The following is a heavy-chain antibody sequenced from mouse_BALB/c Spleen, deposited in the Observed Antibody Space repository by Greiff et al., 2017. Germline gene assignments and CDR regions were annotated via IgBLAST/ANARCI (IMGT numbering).Heavy chain of an antibody. CDR2: ISCYNGAT. J-gene: IGHJ2*01. Sequence: LVKTGASVKISCKASGYSFTGYYMHWVKQSHGKSLEWIGYISCYNGATSYNQKFKGKATFTVDTSSSTAYMQFNSLTSEDSAVYYWARSYYDEASWFAYWGQGTTLTVSS. V-gene: IGHV1S34*01. CDR3: ARSYYDEASWFAY. CDR1: GYSFTGYY. D-gene: IGHD2-4*01.